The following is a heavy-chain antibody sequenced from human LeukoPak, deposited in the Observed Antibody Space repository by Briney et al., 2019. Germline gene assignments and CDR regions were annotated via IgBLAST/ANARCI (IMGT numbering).Heavy chain of an antibody. Sequence: ASVKVSCKASGYTFTSYYMHWVRQAPGQGLEWMGIINPSGGSTSYAQKFQGRVTMTRDTSTSTVYMELSSLRSEDTAVYYCARVGNCGGDCYWEVQHWGQGTLVTVSS. CDR2: INPSGGST. V-gene: IGHV1-46*01. CDR1: GYTFTSYY. CDR3: ARVGNCGGDCYWEVQH. D-gene: IGHD2-21*01. J-gene: IGHJ1*01.